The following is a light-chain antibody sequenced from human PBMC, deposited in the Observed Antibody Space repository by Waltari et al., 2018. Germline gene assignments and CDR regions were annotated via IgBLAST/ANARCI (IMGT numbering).Light chain of an antibody. Sequence: QLVLTQSPSASASLGASFSLPCPLDRGHTGNIIASPRQQPEKGPRYLVKVNSDGSHSKGEEIPDRFSGSGSGAERYLTISSVQAEDEADYYCQTGGNGTWVFGGGTKLTVL. CDR1: RGHTGNI. J-gene: IGLJ3*02. V-gene: IGLV4-69*01. CDR2: VNSDGSH. CDR3: QTGGNGTWV.